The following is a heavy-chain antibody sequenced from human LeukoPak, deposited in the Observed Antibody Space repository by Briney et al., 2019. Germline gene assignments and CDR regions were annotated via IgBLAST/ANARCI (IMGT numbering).Heavy chain of an antibody. V-gene: IGHV1-46*01. J-gene: IGHJ4*02. CDR1: GYTFTNNH. CDR3: ARDEGYYYYPFDY. D-gene: IGHD3-22*01. Sequence: ASVKVSCKASGYTFTNNHIHWVRQAPGQGLERMGIINPSTGSTTYAQKFQDRVTMTTDMSTSTVHMELSSLRSEDTAVYYCARDEGYYYYPFDYWGQGTLVTVSS. CDR2: INPSTGST.